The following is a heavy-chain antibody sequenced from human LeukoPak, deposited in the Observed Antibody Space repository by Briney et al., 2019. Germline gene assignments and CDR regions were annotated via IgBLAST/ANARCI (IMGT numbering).Heavy chain of an antibody. D-gene: IGHD6-6*01. CDR3: ARDPSLSYSSSSVVFDY. J-gene: IGHJ4*01. V-gene: IGHV3-74*01. Sequence: GGSLRLSCAASGFTFSSYWMHWVRQAPGKGLVWVSRINSDGSSTSYADSVKGRFTSSRDNAKNTLSLQMNSLRAEDTAVYYCARDPSLSYSSSSVVFDYWGHGTLVTVSS. CDR1: GFTFSSYW. CDR2: INSDGSST.